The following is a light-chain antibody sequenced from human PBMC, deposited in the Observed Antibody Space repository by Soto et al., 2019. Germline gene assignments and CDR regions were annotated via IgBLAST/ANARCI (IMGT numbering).Light chain of an antibody. CDR3: QQYDNSPYT. Sequence: DIVVTQSPDSLPVSLGERATINCKSSQSVLSSSNDKNYLAWYRQKPGQPPKLLIYWASTRESGVPDRFSGSGSGTDFTLTITRLQAEDVAVYYCQQYDNSPYTFGQGTKLEIK. CDR1: QSVLSSSNDKNY. CDR2: WAS. J-gene: IGKJ2*01. V-gene: IGKV4-1*01.